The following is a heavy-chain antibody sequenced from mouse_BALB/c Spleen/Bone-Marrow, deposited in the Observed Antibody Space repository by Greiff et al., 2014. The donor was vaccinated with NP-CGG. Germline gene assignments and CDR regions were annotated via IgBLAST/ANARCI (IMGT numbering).Heavy chain of an antibody. J-gene: IGHJ2*01. CDR2: IDPENGDT. D-gene: IGHD2-4*01. CDR3: NARGDYDFDYFDY. Sequence: EVKLMESGAELVRSGASVKLSCTASGFNIKDYYMHWVKQRPEQGLEWIGWIDPENGDTEYAPNFQGKATMTADTSSNTAYLQLSSLTSEDTAVYYCNARGDYDFDYFDYWGQGTTLTVSS. CDR1: GFNIKDYY. V-gene: IGHV14-4*02.